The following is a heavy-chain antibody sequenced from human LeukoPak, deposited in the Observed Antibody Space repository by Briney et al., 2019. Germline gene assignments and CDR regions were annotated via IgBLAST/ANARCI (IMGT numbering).Heavy chain of an antibody. V-gene: IGHV3-23*01. CDR2: IGGSAGAI. Sequence: QPGGSLRLSCAASGFTFSTYDMSWVRQAPGKGLEWVACIGGSAGAIYYRYSVKGRVTISRDNSKSTLYLQMNSLRAADTAVYFCAKWMSRVQAFDIWGQGTMVTVSS. J-gene: IGHJ3*02. CDR1: GFTFSTYD. D-gene: IGHD5-12*01. CDR3: AKWMSRVQAFDI.